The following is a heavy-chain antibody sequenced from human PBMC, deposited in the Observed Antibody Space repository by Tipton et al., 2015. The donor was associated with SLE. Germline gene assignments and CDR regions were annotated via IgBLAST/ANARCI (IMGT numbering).Heavy chain of an antibody. CDR2: IYHSGHT. D-gene: IGHD1-7*01. CDR1: GGSIANNNW. Sequence: TLSLTCVVSGGSIANNNWWSWVRQPPGKGLEWIGDIYHSGHTNYNPSLKRRVTMSVDKSKNQFSLNVTSVTAADTAVYYCAKVINDWNYEWGPGTLVTVSS. V-gene: IGHV4-4*02. J-gene: IGHJ1*01. CDR3: AKVINDWNYE.